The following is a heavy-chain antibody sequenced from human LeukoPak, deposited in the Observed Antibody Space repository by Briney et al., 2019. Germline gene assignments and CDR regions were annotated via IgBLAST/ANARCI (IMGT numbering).Heavy chain of an antibody. J-gene: IGHJ5*01. CDR2: IRFDGRNK. V-gene: IGHV3-30*02. CDR3: SKDYGIQLWSVGS. CDR1: GFTFCSFG. Sequence: GGNLCLSSAASGFTFCSFGMHWVGQAPGQGLVGGAFIRFDGRNKYYADSVKGRFTIARDNTKNTLYLQMISLRAEATAGYCCSKDYGIQLWSVGSWGQGTLITVS. D-gene: IGHD5-18*01.